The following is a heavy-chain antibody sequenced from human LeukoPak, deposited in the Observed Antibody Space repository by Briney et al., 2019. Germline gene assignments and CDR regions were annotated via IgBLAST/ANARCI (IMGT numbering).Heavy chain of an antibody. J-gene: IGHJ4*02. CDR1: GGSISSGSYY. D-gene: IGHD3-22*01. CDR3: ARAWGYYYDSSGYLY. Sequence: SETLSLTCTVSGGSISSGSYYWSWIRQPAGKGLEWIGRIYTSGSTNYNPSLKSRVTISVDTSKNQFSLKLSSVTAADTAVYYCARAWGYYYDSSGYLYWGQGTLVTVSS. CDR2: IYTSGST. V-gene: IGHV4-61*02.